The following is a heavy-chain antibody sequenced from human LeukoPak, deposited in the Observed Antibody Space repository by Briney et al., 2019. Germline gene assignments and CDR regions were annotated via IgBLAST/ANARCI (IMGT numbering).Heavy chain of an antibody. Sequence: PSETLSLTCAVSGYSISSGYYWGWIRQPPGKGLEWIGSIYHSGSTYYNPSLKSRVTISVDTPKNQFSLKLSSVTAADTAVYYCARLQDFDYWGQGTLVTVSS. V-gene: IGHV4-38-2*01. CDR1: GYSISSGYY. CDR2: IYHSGST. J-gene: IGHJ4*02. CDR3: ARLQDFDY. D-gene: IGHD4-11*01.